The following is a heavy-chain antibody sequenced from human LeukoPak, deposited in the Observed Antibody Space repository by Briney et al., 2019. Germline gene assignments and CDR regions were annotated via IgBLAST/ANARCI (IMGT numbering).Heavy chain of an antibody. CDR3: ARGFSHLEWLLYVGNFHY. V-gene: IGHV3-48*03. CDR2: ISSSGSTI. J-gene: IGHJ4*02. Sequence: GGSLRLSCAASGFTFSSYEMNWVRQAPGKGLEWVSYISSSGSTIYYADSVKGRFTISRDNAKNSLYLQMNSLRAEDTAVYHCARGFSHLEWLLYVGNFHYWGQGTLVTVSS. CDR1: GFTFSSYE. D-gene: IGHD3-3*01.